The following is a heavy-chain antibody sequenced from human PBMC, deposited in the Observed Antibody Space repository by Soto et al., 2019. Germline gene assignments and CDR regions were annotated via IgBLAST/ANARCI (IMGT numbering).Heavy chain of an antibody. J-gene: IGHJ6*02. CDR2: IYSGGST. CDR1: GFTVSSNY. Sequence: EVPLVESGGGLVQPGGSLRLSCAGSGFTVSSNYMSWVRQAPGTGLEWVSVIYSGGSTYYADSVKGRFNISRDNSKNTLYLQMSSLSAEDTAVYYCASSNYGSGSDDSYYYYGMDVWGQGTTVTVSS. D-gene: IGHD3-10*01. CDR3: ASSNYGSGSDDSYYYYGMDV. V-gene: IGHV3-66*01.